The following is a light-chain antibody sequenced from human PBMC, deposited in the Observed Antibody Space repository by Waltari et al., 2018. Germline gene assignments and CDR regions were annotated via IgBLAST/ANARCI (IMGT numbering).Light chain of an antibody. CDR2: DVF. Sequence: QSALTQPAYMSGSPGQSISISRSGISSDVGGFNFVSWYQQHPGKASKLMIYDVFNRPSGVSTRFSGSKSDNAASLAISGLQAEDEAVYYCSSYTASPPHVVFGGGTKVTVL. CDR3: SSYTASPPHVV. V-gene: IGLV2-14*03. CDR1: SSDVGGFNF. J-gene: IGLJ2*01.